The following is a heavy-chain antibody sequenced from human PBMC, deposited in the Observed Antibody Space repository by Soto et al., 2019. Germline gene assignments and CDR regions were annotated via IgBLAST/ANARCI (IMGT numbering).Heavy chain of an antibody. V-gene: IGHV3-33*01. D-gene: IGHD3-16*02. Sequence: QVQLVESGGGVVQSGRSLRLSCAASGFTFSSYGMHWVRQAPGKGLEWVAVIWYDGSNKYYADSVKGRFTISRDNSKNTLYLQMNSLRAEDTAVYYCARDLITFGGVIVPFDYWGQGTLVTVSS. CDR1: GFTFSSYG. CDR2: IWYDGSNK. J-gene: IGHJ4*02. CDR3: ARDLITFGGVIVPFDY.